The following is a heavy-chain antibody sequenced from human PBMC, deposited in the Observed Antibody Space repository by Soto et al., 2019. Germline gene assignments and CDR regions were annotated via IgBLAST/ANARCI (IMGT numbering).Heavy chain of an antibody. D-gene: IGHD3-10*01. CDR3: ARVLSGNKEWFDP. V-gene: IGHV4-4*02. CDR2: VFPDGST. J-gene: IGHJ5*02. CDR1: GVSVTAGNL. Sequence: QVHLQESGPGLVKPWGTLSLTCAVSGVSVTAGNLWSWVRQSPGKGLEWIGEVFPDGSTNYNPSLKSRVTISLDKSQNHFSLILTSVTAADTALYYCARVLSGNKEWFDPWVQGTLVTVSS.